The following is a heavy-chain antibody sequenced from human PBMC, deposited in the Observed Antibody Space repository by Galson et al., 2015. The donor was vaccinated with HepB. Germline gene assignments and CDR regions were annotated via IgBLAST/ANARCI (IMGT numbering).Heavy chain of an antibody. CDR2: TYYRSKWYN. CDR3: ARAYCGVDCSYFDY. CDR1: GDSVSRNSAS. D-gene: IGHD2-21*01. J-gene: IGHJ4*02. V-gene: IGHV6-1*01. Sequence: CAISGDSVSRNSASWNWIRQSPSRGPEWLGRTYYRSKWYNDYAVSVKSRISINRDTSKNQFSLRLNSVTPEDTAVYYCARAYCGVDCSYFDYWGQGTLVTVSP.